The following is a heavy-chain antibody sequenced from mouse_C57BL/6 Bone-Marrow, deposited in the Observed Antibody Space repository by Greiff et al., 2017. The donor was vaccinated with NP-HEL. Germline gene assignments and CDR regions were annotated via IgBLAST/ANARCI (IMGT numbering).Heavy chain of an antibody. D-gene: IGHD1-1*01. Sequence: EVQRVESGGGLVQPGESLKLSCESNEYEFPSHDMSWVRKTPEKRLELVAAINRDGGSTYYPDTMESRFIISRDNTTTTLYLQMSSLRSEDTALYYCARLPTVVAPSFDYWGQGTTLTVSS. CDR2: INRDGGST. CDR3: ARLPTVVAPSFDY. CDR1: EYEFPSHD. J-gene: IGHJ2*01. V-gene: IGHV5-2*01.